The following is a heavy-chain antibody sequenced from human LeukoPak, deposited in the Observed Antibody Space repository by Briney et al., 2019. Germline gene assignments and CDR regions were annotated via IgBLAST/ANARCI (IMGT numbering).Heavy chain of an antibody. CDR3: AKLVPGDYFDY. J-gene: IGHJ4*02. V-gene: IGHV3-9*01. CDR1: GFTFDDYA. CDR2: ISWNSGSI. D-gene: IGHD3-10*01. Sequence: QAGGSLRLSCAASGFTFDDYAMHWVRHAPGKGLEWVSGISWNSGSIGYADSVKGRFTISRDNAKNSLYLQMNSLRAEDTALYYCAKLVPGDYFDYWGQGTLVTVSS.